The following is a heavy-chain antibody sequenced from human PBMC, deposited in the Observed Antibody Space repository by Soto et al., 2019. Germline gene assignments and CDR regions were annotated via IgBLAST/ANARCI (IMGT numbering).Heavy chain of an antibody. CDR2: ISYDGTNR. Sequence: PGGSLRLSCAASGFMFSAYAMLWVRQAPGKGLEWVAAISYDGTNRYYADSIKGRFTISRDNSANTLFLQVNSLRREDTAMYYCARDASPFTSGWYGIGFWGYGTLVTVSS. D-gene: IGHD6-19*01. J-gene: IGHJ5*01. V-gene: IGHV3-30*04. CDR1: GFMFSAYA. CDR3: ARDASPFTSGWYGIGF.